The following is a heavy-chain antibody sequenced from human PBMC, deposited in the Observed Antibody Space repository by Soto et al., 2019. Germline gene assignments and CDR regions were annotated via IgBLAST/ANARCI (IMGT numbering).Heavy chain of an antibody. V-gene: IGHV3-23*01. Sequence: EVQLLESGGGLVQPGGSLRLSCAASGFTFSSYAMSWVRQAPGKGLEWVSAISGSGGSTYYADSVKGRFTISRDNSKNTLYLQMNSLRAGDTAVYYCAKGSAVAGTSYYYGMDVWGQGTTVTVSS. CDR2: ISGSGGST. CDR3: AKGSAVAGTSYYYGMDV. D-gene: IGHD6-19*01. CDR1: GFTFSSYA. J-gene: IGHJ6*02.